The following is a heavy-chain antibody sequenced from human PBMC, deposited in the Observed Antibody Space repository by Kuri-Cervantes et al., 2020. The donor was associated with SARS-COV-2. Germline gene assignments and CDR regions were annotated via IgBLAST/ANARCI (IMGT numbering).Heavy chain of an antibody. D-gene: IGHD6-6*01. V-gene: IGHV3-30*03. CDR2: ISYDGSNK. Sequence: GGSLRLSCAASGFTVSSYAMHWVRQAPGKGLEWVALISYDGSNKFYADSVKGRFTISRDNSRNTLYLQMNSLRADDTAVYYCARDLGKYSGSSVVAFDIWGQGTMVTVSS. CDR1: GFTVSSYA. J-gene: IGHJ3*02. CDR3: ARDLGKYSGSSVVAFDI.